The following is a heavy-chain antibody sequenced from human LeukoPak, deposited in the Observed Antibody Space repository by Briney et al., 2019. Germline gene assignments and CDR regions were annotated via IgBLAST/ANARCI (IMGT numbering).Heavy chain of an antibody. V-gene: IGHV3-23*01. CDR3: ANLRGRGAYACSGASCYSY. CDR1: GFTFSSYA. D-gene: IGHD2-15*01. Sequence: GEPLRLSCEASGFTFSSYAMSWVRQAPGKGLEWVSGVRCSGCGTYYTDSVKGRFTISRDNSKNTLFLQMNRLRVEDTAVYYCANLRGRGAYACSGASCYSYWGQGTLVTDSP. J-gene: IGHJ4*02. CDR2: VRCSGCGT.